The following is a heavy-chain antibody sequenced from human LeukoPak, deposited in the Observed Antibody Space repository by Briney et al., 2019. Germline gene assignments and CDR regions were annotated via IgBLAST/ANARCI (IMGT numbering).Heavy chain of an antibody. V-gene: IGHV3-48*03. D-gene: IGHD2-15*01. CDR2: ISSSGSTI. CDR1: GFTFSSYV. Sequence: PGGSLRLSCAASGFTFSSYVMNGVRQAPGKALECVSYISSSGSTIYYADSVKGRFTISRDNAKNSLYLQMNSLRAEDTAVYYCARVSVVAYYFDYWGQGNLVTVSS. CDR3: ARVSVVAYYFDY. J-gene: IGHJ4*02.